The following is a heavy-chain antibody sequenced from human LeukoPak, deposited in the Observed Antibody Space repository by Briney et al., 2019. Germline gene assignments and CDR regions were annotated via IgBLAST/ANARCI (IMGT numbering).Heavy chain of an antibody. CDR3: ARLGVGYDIQHWFEP. CDR1: GYTFTSYY. CDR2: INPSGGST. J-gene: IGHJ5*02. D-gene: IGHD3-9*01. V-gene: IGHV1-46*01. Sequence: ASVKVSCKASGYTFTSYYMHWVRQAPGQGLEWMGIINPSGGSTSYAQKFQGRVTMTRDTSTSTVYMELSSLRSEDTAVYYCARLGVGYDIQHWFEPWGQGTLVTVSS.